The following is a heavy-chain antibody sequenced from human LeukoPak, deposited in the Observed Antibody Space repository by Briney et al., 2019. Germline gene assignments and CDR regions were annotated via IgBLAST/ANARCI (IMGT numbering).Heavy chain of an antibody. CDR1: GGSIGSGTYY. Sequence: SETLSLTCTVSGGSIGSGTYYWTWIRQPAGKGLEWIGRIYTSGSTNYNPSLKSRVTMSVDTSKNQFSLKLSSVTAADTAVYYCAREEDGSGSYQPGYYYYMDVWGKGTTVTISS. CDR3: AREEDGSGSYQPGYYYYMDV. D-gene: IGHD3-10*01. CDR2: IYTSGST. J-gene: IGHJ6*03. V-gene: IGHV4-61*02.